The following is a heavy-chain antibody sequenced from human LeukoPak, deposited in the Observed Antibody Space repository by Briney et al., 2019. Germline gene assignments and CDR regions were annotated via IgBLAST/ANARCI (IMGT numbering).Heavy chain of an antibody. Sequence: GGSLRLSCAASGFTFSSYGMNWVRQAPGKGLEWVSSISSSSSYIYYADSVKGRFTISRDNAKNSLYLQMNSLRAEDTAVYYCARDGLDSSATNWYFDLWGRGTLVTVSS. CDR2: ISSSSSYI. CDR1: GFTFSSYG. V-gene: IGHV3-21*01. CDR3: ARDGLDSSATNWYFDL. D-gene: IGHD3-22*01. J-gene: IGHJ2*01.